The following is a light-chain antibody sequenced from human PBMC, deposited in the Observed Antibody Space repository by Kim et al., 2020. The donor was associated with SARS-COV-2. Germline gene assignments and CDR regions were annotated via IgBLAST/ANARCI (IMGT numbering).Light chain of an antibody. CDR3: QQYNSWYT. V-gene: IGKV1-5*03. CDR1: QSISTW. J-gene: IGKJ2*01. CDR2: KAS. Sequence: LSASVGDRVTITCRASQSISTWLAWYQQKPGKAPKLLIYKASSLEVGVPSRFSGSGSGTEFTLTISSLQPDDFATYYCQQYNSWYTFGQGTKLEI.